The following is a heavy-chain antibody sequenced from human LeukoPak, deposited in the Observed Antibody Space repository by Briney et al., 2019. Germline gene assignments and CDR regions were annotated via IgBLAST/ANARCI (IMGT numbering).Heavy chain of an antibody. J-gene: IGHJ4*02. D-gene: IGHD3-22*01. CDR1: GFTFSNYG. V-gene: IGHV3-30*18. CDR3: AKDGTSFISYYYDSSGFYDC. CDR2: VSYDGTYK. Sequence: GGSLRLSCAASGFTFSNYGMHWVRQAPGKGLEWVAAVSYDGTYKYYADSMKGRFTVSRDNSKNTLYLQVNTLRAEDTAVNYCAKDGTSFISYYYDSSGFYDCWGQGTLVTVSS.